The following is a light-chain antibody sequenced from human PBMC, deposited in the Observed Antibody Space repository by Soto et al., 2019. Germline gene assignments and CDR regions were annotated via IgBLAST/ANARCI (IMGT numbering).Light chain of an antibody. V-gene: IGKV3-20*01. Sequence: EIVLTQSPGTLSLSPGERATLSCRASQSVGSGYLAWFQQKAGQTPRLLIYGTSNRPTSIPDRFSAIGSGTYFTLTISRVEPEDFAVYYCQHYGTSPPDTFGPGTKLEIK. CDR3: QHYGTSPPDT. CDR1: QSVGSGY. CDR2: GTS. J-gene: IGKJ2*01.